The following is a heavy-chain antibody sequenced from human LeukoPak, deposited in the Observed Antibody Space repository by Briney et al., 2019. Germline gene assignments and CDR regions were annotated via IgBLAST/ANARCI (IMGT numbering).Heavy chain of an antibody. Sequence: SETLSLTCAVYDGSFSGYYWSWIRQPPGKGLEWIGEIYHSGSTNYNPSLKSRVTISVDKSKNQFSLKLSSVTAADTAVYYCARGEADYDFWSGYYTYYYYYMDVWGKGTTVTVSS. V-gene: IGHV4-34*01. CDR2: IYHSGST. CDR3: ARGEADYDFWSGYYTYYYYYMDV. CDR1: DGSFSGYY. D-gene: IGHD3-3*01. J-gene: IGHJ6*03.